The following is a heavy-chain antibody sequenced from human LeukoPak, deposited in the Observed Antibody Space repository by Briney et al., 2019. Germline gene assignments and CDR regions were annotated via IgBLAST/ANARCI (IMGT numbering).Heavy chain of an antibody. CDR3: ACLGGVSAWAFDY. J-gene: IGHJ4*02. CDR1: GFTFGNHG. CDR2: IYYDGSEQ. D-gene: IGHD3-16*01. Sequence: PGGSLRLSCATSGFTFGNHGMNWVRQAPGKGLQYVALIYYDGSEQYYADSVKGRFTISRDNSKNTVDLQMNSLRAEDTALYFCACLGGVSAWAFDYWGQGILVTVSS. V-gene: IGHV3-33*01.